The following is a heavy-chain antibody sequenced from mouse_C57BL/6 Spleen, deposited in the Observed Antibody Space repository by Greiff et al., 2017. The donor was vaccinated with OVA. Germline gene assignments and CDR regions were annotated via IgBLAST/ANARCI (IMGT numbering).Heavy chain of an antibody. CDR2: IYPSDSET. CDR1: GYTFTSYW. J-gene: IGHJ3*01. CDR3: ARSRSGAWFAY. Sequence: VQLQQPGAELVRPGSSVKLSCKASGYTFTSYWMAWVKQRPGQGLEWIGNIYPSDSETHYNQKFKDKATLTVDKSSSTAYMQLSSLTSEDSAVYYCARSRSGAWFAYWGQGTLVTVSA. V-gene: IGHV1-61*01. D-gene: IGHD4-1*01.